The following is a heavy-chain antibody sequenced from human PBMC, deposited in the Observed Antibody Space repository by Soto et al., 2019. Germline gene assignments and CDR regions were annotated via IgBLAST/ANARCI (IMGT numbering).Heavy chain of an antibody. CDR1: GFTFSSYG. Sequence: GGSLRLSCAASGFTFSSYGMHWVRQAPGKGLEWVAVIWYDGSNKYYADSVKGRFTISRDNSKNTLYLQMNSLRAEDTAVYYCARAGGGAAAGSNSFDYWGQGTLVTVSS. D-gene: IGHD6-13*01. CDR3: ARAGGGAAAGSNSFDY. V-gene: IGHV3-33*01. CDR2: IWYDGSNK. J-gene: IGHJ4*02.